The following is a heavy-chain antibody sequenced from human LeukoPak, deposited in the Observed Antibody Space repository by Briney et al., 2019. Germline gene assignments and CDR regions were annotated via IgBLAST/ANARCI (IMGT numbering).Heavy chain of an antibody. J-gene: IGHJ2*01. V-gene: IGHV4-4*07. CDR2: IYTSGST. CDR1: GGSISSFY. CDR3: ARGHYYYDSSGSEYFDL. Sequence: PSETLSLTCTVSGGSISSFYWSWIRQPAGKGLEWIGRIYTSGSTNYNPSLKSRVTMSIDTSKKQFSLKLSSVTAADTAVFYCARGHYYYDSSGSEYFDLWGRGTLVTVSS. D-gene: IGHD3-22*01.